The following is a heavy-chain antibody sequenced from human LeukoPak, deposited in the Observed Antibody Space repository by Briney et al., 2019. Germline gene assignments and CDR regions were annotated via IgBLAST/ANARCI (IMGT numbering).Heavy chain of an antibody. D-gene: IGHD6-13*01. J-gene: IGHJ4*02. CDR2: ISSSSNDR. V-gene: IGHV3-21*01. Sequence: GGSLRLSCAASGFTFSSYGMHWVRQAPGKGLEWVSSISSSSNDRYYADSVKGRFTISRDNARNSLYLQMNSLRAEDTAVYYCARVTAAAGVYYFDYWGQGTLVTVSS. CDR3: ARVTAAAGVYYFDY. CDR1: GFTFSSYG.